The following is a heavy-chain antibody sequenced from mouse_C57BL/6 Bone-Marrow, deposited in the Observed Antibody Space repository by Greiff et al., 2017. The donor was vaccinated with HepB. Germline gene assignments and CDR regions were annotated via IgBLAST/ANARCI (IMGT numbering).Heavy chain of an antibody. CDR2: INPSTGGT. Sequence: VQLKESGPELVKPGASVKISCKASGYSFTGYYMNWVKQSPEKSLEWIGEINPSTGGTTYNQKFKAKATLTVDKSSSTAYMQLKSLTSEDSAVYYCAIQLRPNTFYYYAMDYWGQGTSVTVSS. CDR3: AIQLRPNTFYYYAMDY. D-gene: IGHD3-2*02. V-gene: IGHV1-42*01. CDR1: GYSFTGYY. J-gene: IGHJ4*01.